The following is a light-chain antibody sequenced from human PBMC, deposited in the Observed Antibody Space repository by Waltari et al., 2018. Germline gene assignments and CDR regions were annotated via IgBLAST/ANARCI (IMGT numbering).Light chain of an antibody. CDR2: DAS. CDR3: QQRSNLLT. Sequence: VLPQTPATLPLSPGERATLSCRASHGFNNFVGWYQQKSGQAPQLLLYDASNRAAGIPARFSGSGSGTEFTLTITSLEPEDFAIYYCQQRSNLLTFGGGTKVEIK. J-gene: IGKJ4*01. V-gene: IGKV3D-11*01. CDR1: HGFNNF.